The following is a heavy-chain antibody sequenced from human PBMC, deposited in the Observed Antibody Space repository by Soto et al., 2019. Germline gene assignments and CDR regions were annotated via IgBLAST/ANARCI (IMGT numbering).Heavy chain of an antibody. CDR1: GGTFSSYA. CDR3: ARDQHPYCSGGSCYSGDYYYGMDV. D-gene: IGHD2-15*01. J-gene: IGHJ6*02. V-gene: IGHV1-69*13. CDR2: IIPIFGTA. Sequence: GASVKVSCKASGGTFSSYAISWVRQAPGQGLEWMGGIIPIFGTANYAQKFQGRVTITADESTSTAYMELSSLRSEDTAVYYCARDQHPYCSGGSCYSGDYYYGMDVWGQGTTVTVSS.